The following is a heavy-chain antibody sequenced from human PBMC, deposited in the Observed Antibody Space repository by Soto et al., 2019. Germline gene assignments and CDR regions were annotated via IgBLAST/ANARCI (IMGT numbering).Heavy chain of an antibody. CDR1: GGSISSSDYY. CDR2: ASYSGTS. CDR3: AWFLAFSGSGGRFGY. D-gene: IGHD3-10*01. Sequence: PSETLSLTCTVSGGSISSSDYYWSWIRQPPGKGLEWIGYASYSGTSYYNPSLKSRVTISVDTSKNQFSLKLSSVTAADTAVYYCAWFLAFSGSGGRFGYRGRATVVTVSS. V-gene: IGHV4-30-4*01. J-gene: IGHJ4*02.